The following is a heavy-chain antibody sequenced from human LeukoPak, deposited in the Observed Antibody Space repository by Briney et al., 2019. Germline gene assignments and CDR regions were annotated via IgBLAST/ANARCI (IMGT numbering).Heavy chain of an antibody. CDR2: INHSGST. D-gene: IGHD3-16*02. CDR3: ARAPRYYYYYYYMDV. V-gene: IGHV4-34*01. Sequence: SSETLSLTCAVYGGSFSGYYWSWIRQPPGKGLEWIGEINHSGSTNYNPSLKSRVTISVDTSKNQFSLKLSSVTAADTAVYYCARAPRYYYYYYYMDVWGKGTTVTVSS. J-gene: IGHJ6*03. CDR1: GGSFSGYY.